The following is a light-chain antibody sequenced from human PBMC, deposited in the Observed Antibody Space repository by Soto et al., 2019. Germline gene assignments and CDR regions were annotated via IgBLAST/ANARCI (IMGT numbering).Light chain of an antibody. CDR1: QSVSTW. J-gene: IGKJ1*01. CDR2: KAS. V-gene: IGKV1-5*03. Sequence: DIQMTQSPSTLCSSVVDRVTITCRASQSVSTWLAWYQQKPGKAPKLLIYKASSLESGVPSRFSGSGSGTEFTLTISSLKPDDFATYYCQKYNSWTFGQGTKVDIK. CDR3: QKYNSWT.